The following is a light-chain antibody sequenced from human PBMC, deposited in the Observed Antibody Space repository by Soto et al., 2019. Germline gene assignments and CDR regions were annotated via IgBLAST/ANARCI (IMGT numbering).Light chain of an antibody. Sequence: EIVLTQSPGTLSLSPGERATLSCRASQSVSSSYLAWYQQKPGQAPRLLIYGASSRATSIPDRFSGSGSGTHFTLTINRLEPEDFAVYYCQQYGSSPPRFTFGPGTKVDIK. J-gene: IGKJ3*01. CDR3: QQYGSSPPRFT. CDR1: QSVSSSY. CDR2: GAS. V-gene: IGKV3-20*01.